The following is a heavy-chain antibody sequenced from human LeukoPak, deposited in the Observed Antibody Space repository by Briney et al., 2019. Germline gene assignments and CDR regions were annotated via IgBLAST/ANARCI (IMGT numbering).Heavy chain of an antibody. CDR1: GGSISTDY. CDR2: IYASGGS. Sequence: SGTLSLTCTVSGGSISTDYWNWVRQPPGKGLEWIGYIYASGGSNYSPSLKSRVTISSDTSKRQFSLKPTSVTAADTAVYYCASFYYGSGLAVDYWGQGILVTVSS. CDR3: ASFYYGSGLAVDY. V-gene: IGHV4-4*09. J-gene: IGHJ4*02. D-gene: IGHD3-10*01.